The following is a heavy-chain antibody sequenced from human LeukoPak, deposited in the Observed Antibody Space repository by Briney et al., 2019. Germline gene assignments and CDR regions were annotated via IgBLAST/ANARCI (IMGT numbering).Heavy chain of an antibody. CDR1: GYTFTSYG. CDR3: ARDGLMITFGGVIVRSWFDP. D-gene: IGHD3-16*02. J-gene: IGHJ5*02. Sequence: ASVKVSCTASGYTFTSYGISWVRQAPGQGLEWMGWISAYNGNTNYAQKLQGRVTTTTDTSTSTAYMELRSLRSDDTAVYYCARDGLMITFGGVIVRSWFDPWGQGTLVTVSS. V-gene: IGHV1-18*01. CDR2: ISAYNGNT.